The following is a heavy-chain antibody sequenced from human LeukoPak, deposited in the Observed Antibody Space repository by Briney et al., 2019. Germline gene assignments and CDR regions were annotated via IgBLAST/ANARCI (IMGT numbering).Heavy chain of an antibody. CDR1: GFTFSTSW. D-gene: IGHD3-22*01. CDR2: IQQDGSAK. Sequence: GGSLRLSCAASGFTFSTSWLSWVRQAPGKGLEWVANIQQDGSAKYYVDSVKGRFTISRDNAKNSLYLQMNSLRAEDTAVYYCARFSLYDNSGYYSWLFDFWGQGTLVTVSS. V-gene: IGHV3-7*01. J-gene: IGHJ4*02. CDR3: ARFSLYDNSGYYSWLFDF.